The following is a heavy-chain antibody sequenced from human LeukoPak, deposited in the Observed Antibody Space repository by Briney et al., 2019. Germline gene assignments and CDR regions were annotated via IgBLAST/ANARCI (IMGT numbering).Heavy chain of an antibody. CDR1: GFTFSSYE. D-gene: IGHD2-2*01. V-gene: IGHV3-48*03. CDR3: ARDGVRGYCSSTSCYFD. Sequence: PGGSLRLSCAASGFTFSSYEMNWVRQAPGKGLEWVSYISSSGSTIYYADSVKGRFTISRDNAKSSLYLQMNSLRAEDTAVYYCARDGVRGYCSSTSCYFDWGQGTLVTVSS. J-gene: IGHJ4*02. CDR2: ISSSGSTI.